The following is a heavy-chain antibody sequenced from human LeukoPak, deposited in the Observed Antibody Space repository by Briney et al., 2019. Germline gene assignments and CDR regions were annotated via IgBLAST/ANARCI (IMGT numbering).Heavy chain of an antibody. D-gene: IGHD6-19*01. CDR3: ARVLAVAGTSFDY. J-gene: IGHJ4*02. V-gene: IGHV4-61*09. CDR2: IYTSGST. CDR1: GGSISSDSYY. Sequence: PSQTLSLTCTVSGGSISSDSYYWTWIRQPAGRGLEWIGHIYTSGSTNYNPSLKSRVTISVDTSKSHFSLNLSSVTAADTAVYYCARVLAVAGTSFDYWGQGTLVTVSS.